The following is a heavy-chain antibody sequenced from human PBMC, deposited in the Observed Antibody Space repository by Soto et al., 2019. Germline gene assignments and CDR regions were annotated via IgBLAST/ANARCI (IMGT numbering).Heavy chain of an antibody. V-gene: IGHV1-18*04. D-gene: IGHD6-6*01. J-gene: IGHJ4*02. CDR2: ISAYNGNK. Sequence: QVQLVQSGGEVKKPGASVEVSCRTSGYMFTTYGMSWVRQAPGQGLEWMAWISAYNGNKKYAQKFPGRGTMTTDTSTSTVSMELRNLTSYDTGTYFCARTGGGMAARPLEYWGQGTLVTVSS. CDR3: ARTGGGMAARPLEY. CDR1: GYMFTTYG.